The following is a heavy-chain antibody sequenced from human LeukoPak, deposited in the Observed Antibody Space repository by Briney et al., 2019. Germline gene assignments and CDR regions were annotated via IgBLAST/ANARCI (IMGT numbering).Heavy chain of an antibody. CDR1: GGSISSSSYY. J-gene: IGHJ4*02. V-gene: IGHV4-39*07. D-gene: IGHD2-21*02. CDR2: IYYSGST. Sequence: KTSETLSLTCTVSGGSISSSSYYWGWIRQPPGKGLEWIGSIYYSGSTYYNPSLKSRVTISVDTSKNQFSLKLSSVTAADTAVYYCARSLAYCGGDCWSYWGQGTLVTVSS. CDR3: ARSLAYCGGDCWSY.